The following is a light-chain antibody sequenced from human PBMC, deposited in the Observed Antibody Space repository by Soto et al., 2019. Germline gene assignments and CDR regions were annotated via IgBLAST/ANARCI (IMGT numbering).Light chain of an antibody. CDR3: QQRSNWPPIT. CDR2: GAT. J-gene: IGKJ5*01. V-gene: IGKV3-11*01. Sequence: EIVMAQSPATLSVSPWERAALSCVASQSVSILLAWYHQKPGQAPRLLIHGATTRATGIPARFSGSGSGTDFTLTISSLEPEDFAVYYCQQRSNWPPITFGQGTRLEIK. CDR1: QSVSIL.